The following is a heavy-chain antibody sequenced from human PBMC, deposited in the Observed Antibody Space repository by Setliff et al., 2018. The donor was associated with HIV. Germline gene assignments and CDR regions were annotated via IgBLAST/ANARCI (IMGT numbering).Heavy chain of an antibody. V-gene: IGHV3-7*03. CDR2: INQDGNKK. Sequence: GGSLRLSCAASGFTISSYWMSWVRQAPGKGLEWVANINQDGNKKYYVGSVKGRFTISRDNAKNSLFLQMNSLRAEDTALYYCAKDIGGGWSYMDVWGKGTTVTVSS. CDR3: AKDIGGGWSYMDV. CDR1: GFTISSYW. J-gene: IGHJ6*03. D-gene: IGHD6-19*01.